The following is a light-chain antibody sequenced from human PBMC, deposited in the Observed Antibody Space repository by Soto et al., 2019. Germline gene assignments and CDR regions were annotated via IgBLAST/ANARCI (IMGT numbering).Light chain of an antibody. J-gene: IGKJ3*01. CDR3: QQYSSYPFT. CDR1: QSISSW. Sequence: DIQMTQSPSTLSASVGDRVTITCRAGQSISSWLAWYQQKPGKAPKLLIYKASSLESGVPSRFSGSGSWTEFTLTISSLQPDDFATYYCQQYSSYPFTFVPGTKVDIK. V-gene: IGKV1-5*03. CDR2: KAS.